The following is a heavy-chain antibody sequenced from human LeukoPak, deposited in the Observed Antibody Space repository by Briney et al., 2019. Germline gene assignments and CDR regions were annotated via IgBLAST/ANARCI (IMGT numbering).Heavy chain of an antibody. J-gene: IGHJ4*02. CDR3: ARDRPYYYGSGSYGPFDY. D-gene: IGHD3-10*01. CDR2: ISAYNGNT. Sequence: ASVKVSCKASGYTFTSYGISWVRQAPGQGLEWMRWISAYNGNTNYAQKLQGRVTMTTDTSTSTAYMELRSLRSDDTAVYYCARDRPYYYGSGSYGPFDYWGQGTLVTVSS. CDR1: GYTFTSYG. V-gene: IGHV1-18*01.